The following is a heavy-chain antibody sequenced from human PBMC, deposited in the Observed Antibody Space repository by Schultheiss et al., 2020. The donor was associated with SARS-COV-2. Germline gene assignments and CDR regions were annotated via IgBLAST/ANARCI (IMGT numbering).Heavy chain of an antibody. Sequence: GGSLRLSCAASGFTVSSNYMSWVRQAPGKGLEWVSVIYSGGNTYYADSVKGRFTISRDKFKNTLYLQMNSLRAEDTAVYYCAKGSNVQGYLDYWGQGTLVTVSS. D-gene: IGHD3-10*01. V-gene: IGHV3-53*01. CDR3: AKGSNVQGYLDY. CDR2: IYSGGNT. CDR1: GFTVSSNY. J-gene: IGHJ4*02.